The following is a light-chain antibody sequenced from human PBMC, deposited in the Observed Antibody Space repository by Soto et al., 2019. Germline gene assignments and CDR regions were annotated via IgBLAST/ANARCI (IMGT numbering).Light chain of an antibody. J-gene: IGKJ1*01. CDR2: KAS. Sequence: DIQMTQSPSTLSASVGDRVTITCRASQSISNWLAWYQQKPGKAPKLLIYKASSLESGVPPRFSGSGSGTEFTLTISSLQPDDFATYYCQQYNGYFPTFGQGTKVDIK. CDR3: QQYNGYFPT. CDR1: QSISNW. V-gene: IGKV1-5*03.